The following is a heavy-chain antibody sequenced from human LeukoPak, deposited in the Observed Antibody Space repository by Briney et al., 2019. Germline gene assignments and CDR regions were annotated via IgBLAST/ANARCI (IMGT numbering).Heavy chain of an antibody. CDR2: ISYDGSNK. CDR1: EFTFSSYG. CDR3: SKARVHGDFNY. Sequence: PGGSLRLSCAASEFTFSSYGMHWVRQAPGKGLEWVAVISYDGSNKYYADSVKGRFTISRDNSKNTLYLQMNSLRAEDTAVYYCSKARVHGDFNYCGQGTLVTVSS. J-gene: IGHJ4*02. D-gene: IGHD4-17*01. V-gene: IGHV3-30*18.